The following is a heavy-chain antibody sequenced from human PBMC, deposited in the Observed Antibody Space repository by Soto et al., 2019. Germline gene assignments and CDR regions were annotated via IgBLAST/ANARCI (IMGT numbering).Heavy chain of an antibody. CDR3: ARLAQLWFWFDP. J-gene: IGHJ5*02. V-gene: IGHV4-30-4*01. Sequence: SETLSLTCTVSGGSISSGDYYWSWIRQPPGKGLEWIGYIYYSGSTYYNPSLKSRVTISVDTSKNQFSLKLSSVTAADTAVYYCARLAQLWFWFDPWGQGTLVTVSS. CDR2: IYYSGST. CDR1: GGSISSGDYY. D-gene: IGHD5-18*01.